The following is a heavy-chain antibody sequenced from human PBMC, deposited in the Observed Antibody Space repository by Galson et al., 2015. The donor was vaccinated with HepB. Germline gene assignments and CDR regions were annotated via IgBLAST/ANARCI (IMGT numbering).Heavy chain of an antibody. CDR2: FDPEDGET. J-gene: IGHJ4*02. CDR1: GYTLTELS. V-gene: IGHV1-24*01. CDR3: ATDHLRAPGGNLKALYYFDY. Sequence: SVKVSCKVSGYTLTELSMHWVRQAPGKGLEWMGGFDPEDGETIYAQKFQGRVTMTEDTSTDTAYMELSSLRSEDTAVYYCATDHLRAPGGNLKALYYFDYWGQGTLVTVSS. D-gene: IGHD4-23*01.